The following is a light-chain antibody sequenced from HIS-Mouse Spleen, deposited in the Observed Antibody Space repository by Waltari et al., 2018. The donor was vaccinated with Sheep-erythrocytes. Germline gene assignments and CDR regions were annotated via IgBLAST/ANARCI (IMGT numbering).Light chain of an antibody. Sequence: AIQLTQSPSSLSASVGDRVTITCRASQGISSALAWYQQKTGKAPQLLIYDASSLESGGPSRFSGSGSGTDFTLTISSLQPEDFATYYCQQFNNYPRTFGQGTKVEIK. J-gene: IGKJ1*01. CDR2: DAS. CDR1: QGISSA. V-gene: IGKV1D-13*01. CDR3: QQFNNYPRT.